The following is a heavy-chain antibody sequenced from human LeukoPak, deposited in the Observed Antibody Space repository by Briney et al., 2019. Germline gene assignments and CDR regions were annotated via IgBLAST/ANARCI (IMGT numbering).Heavy chain of an antibody. V-gene: IGHV1-2*02. Sequence: ASVKVSCKASGYTFTDYYMHGVRQAPGEGLEWMGWIDPNSGGTNYAQNFQGRVTMTRDTSISTGYMELSRLTSDDSAIYYCTRWRGYSSGWSGPFDDWGQGTLVTVSS. CDR2: IDPNSGGT. CDR1: GYTFTDYY. D-gene: IGHD6-19*01. J-gene: IGHJ4*02. CDR3: TRWRGYSSGWSGPFDD.